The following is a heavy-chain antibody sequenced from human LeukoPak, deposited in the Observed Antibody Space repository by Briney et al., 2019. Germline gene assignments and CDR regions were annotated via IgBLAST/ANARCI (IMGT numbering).Heavy chain of an antibody. D-gene: IGHD3-10*01. CDR3: AREGYYGSGSPPSLYFDY. V-gene: IGHV3-30-3*01. CDR2: TSSDLNVK. Sequence: GRSLGLSCAASGFTFSSYAMHWVRQAPGKGLEWVAVTSSDLNVKLYADSVKGRFTISRDNSRSTLYLQMNSLRPEDTAIYYCAREGYYGSGSPPSLYFDYWGQGTLVTVSS. CDR1: GFTFSSYA. J-gene: IGHJ4*02.